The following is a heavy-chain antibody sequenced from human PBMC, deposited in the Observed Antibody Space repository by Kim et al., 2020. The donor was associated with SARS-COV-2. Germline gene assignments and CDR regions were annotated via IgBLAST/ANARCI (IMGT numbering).Heavy chain of an antibody. Sequence: GGSLRLSCAASGFTFSSYAMSWVRQAPGKGLEWVSAISGSGGSTYYADSVRGRFTISRDNSKNTLYLQMNSLRAEDTAVYYCAKDTLQPVAGQYYYYYGMDVWGQGTTVTVSS. CDR1: GFTFSSYA. V-gene: IGHV3-23*01. J-gene: IGHJ6*02. CDR3: AKDTLQPVAGQYYYYYGMDV. CDR2: ISGSGGST. D-gene: IGHD6-19*01.